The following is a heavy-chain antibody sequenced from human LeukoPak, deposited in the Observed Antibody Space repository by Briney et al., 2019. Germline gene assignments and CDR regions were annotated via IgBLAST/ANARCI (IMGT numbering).Heavy chain of an antibody. D-gene: IGHD1-26*01. J-gene: IGHJ4*02. CDR2: ISAYNGNT. Sequence: GASVKVSCTASGYTFTSYGISWVRQAPGQGLEWMGWISAYNGNTNYAQKVKGRVTMTTDTSTSTAYTELRSLRSDDTAVYYCARLSGLGPDSPWELDRWGQGTPFTVSS. CDR1: GYTFTSYG. V-gene: IGHV1-18*01. CDR3: ARLSGLGPDSPWELDR.